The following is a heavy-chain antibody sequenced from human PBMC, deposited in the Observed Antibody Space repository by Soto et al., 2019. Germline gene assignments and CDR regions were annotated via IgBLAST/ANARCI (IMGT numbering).Heavy chain of an antibody. CDR1: GYTFTSYD. Sequence: ASVRVSCKXSGYTFTSYDINWVRQATGQGLEWMGWMNPNSGNTGYAQKFQGRVTMTRNTSISTAYMELSSLRSEDTAVYYCARGGTLVVVVAAPLRPHDAFDIWGQGTMVTVSS. V-gene: IGHV1-8*01. J-gene: IGHJ3*02. D-gene: IGHD2-15*01. CDR2: MNPNSGNT. CDR3: ARGGTLVVVVAAPLRPHDAFDI.